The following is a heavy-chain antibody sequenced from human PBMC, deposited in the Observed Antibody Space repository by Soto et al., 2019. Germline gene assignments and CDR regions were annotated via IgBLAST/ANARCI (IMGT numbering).Heavy chain of an antibody. CDR1: GGSISGGDYY. Sequence: PSETLSLTCTVSGGSISGGDYYWSWIRQPPGKGLEWIGYIYYSGSTYYNPSLKSRVTISVDTSKNQFSLKLSSVTAADTAVYYCARVRFRYCSGGSCSRARYFQHWGQGTLVTVSS. CDR2: IYYSGST. J-gene: IGHJ1*01. CDR3: ARVRFRYCSGGSCSRARYFQH. D-gene: IGHD2-15*01. V-gene: IGHV4-30-4*01.